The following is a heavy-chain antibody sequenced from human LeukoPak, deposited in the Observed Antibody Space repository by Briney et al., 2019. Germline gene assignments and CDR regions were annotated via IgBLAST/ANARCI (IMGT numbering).Heavy chain of an antibody. CDR3: VVSPNRDFYDY. J-gene: IGHJ4*02. CDR2: ISGSGST. CDR1: GVSMNSHY. Sequence: PSETLSLTCSVSGVSMNSHYLNWIRQPPGKGLEWIGFISGSGSTNYNPSLMSRVTMSLETSKRQFSLKLRSVTAADTAVYYCVVSPNRDFYDYWGQGTLVTVSS. V-gene: IGHV4-4*09.